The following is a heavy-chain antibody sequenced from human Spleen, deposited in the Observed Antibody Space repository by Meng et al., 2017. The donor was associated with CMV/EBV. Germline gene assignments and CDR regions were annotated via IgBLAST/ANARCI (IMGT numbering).Heavy chain of an antibody. CDR3: AELYSSASDI. CDR1: GFIFSDYA. V-gene: IGHV3-74*01. CDR2: INSDGSST. Sequence: GGSLRLSCAASGFIFSDYAMSWVRQAPGKGLVWVSRINSDGSSTSYADSVKGRFTISRDNAKNTLYLQMNSLRAEDTAVYYCAELYSSASDIWGQGTMVTVSS. J-gene: IGHJ3*02. D-gene: IGHD6-13*01.